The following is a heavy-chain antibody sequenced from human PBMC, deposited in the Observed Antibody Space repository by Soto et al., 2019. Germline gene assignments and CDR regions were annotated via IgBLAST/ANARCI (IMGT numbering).Heavy chain of an antibody. J-gene: IGHJ4*02. V-gene: IGHV3-33*01. CDR1: GCTFSTYG. CDR2: IWSDGYNT. CDR3: ARDRVMVTSSET. Sequence: PSGSLTLSCAAYGCTFSTYGRHWVRQAPGKGLEWVAVIWSDGYNTYYADSVRGRFTISRDNSKNTLYLQMNSLRAEDTAVYYCARDRVMVTSSETWGQGTLVTVSS. D-gene: IGHD3-22*01.